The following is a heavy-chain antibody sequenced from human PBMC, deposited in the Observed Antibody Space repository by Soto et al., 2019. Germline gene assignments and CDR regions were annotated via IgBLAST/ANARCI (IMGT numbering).Heavy chain of an antibody. CDR3: ARHDADTAMVYFDY. CDR1: GGSISSYY. V-gene: IGHV4-59*08. J-gene: IGHJ4*02. Sequence: QVQLQESGPGLVKPSETLSLTCTVSGGSISSYYWSWIRQPPGKGLEWIGYIYYSGSTNYNPSLKSRVTXXVXTXXNQFSLKLSSVTAADTAVYYCARHDADTAMVYFDYWGQGTLVTVSS. CDR2: IYYSGST. D-gene: IGHD5-18*01.